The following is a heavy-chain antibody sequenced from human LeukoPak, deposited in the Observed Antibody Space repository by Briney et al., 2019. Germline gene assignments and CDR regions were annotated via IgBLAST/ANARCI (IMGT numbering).Heavy chain of an antibody. D-gene: IGHD1-14*01. CDR3: ARVRRNRGNKYFDP. J-gene: IGHJ5*02. Sequence: PSETLSLTCTVSGGSISSGNDYWSWIRQPAGMGLEWIGRIYISGGTEYNPSLKSRVTISIDTSKNQFYLRLSSVTAADTAVYYCARVRRNRGNKYFDPWGQGTRVTVSS. CDR1: GGSISSGNDY. CDR2: IYISGGT. V-gene: IGHV4-61*02.